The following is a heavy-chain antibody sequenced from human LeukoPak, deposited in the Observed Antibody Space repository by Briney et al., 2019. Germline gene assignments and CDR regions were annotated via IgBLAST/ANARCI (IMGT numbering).Heavy chain of an antibody. CDR3: ARYYLYDSSGYPPYYFDY. CDR2: TYPGDSDT. CDR1: GYSFTSYW. V-gene: IGHV5-51*01. D-gene: IGHD3-22*01. J-gene: IGHJ4*02. Sequence: GESLKISCKGSGYSFTSYWIGWVRQMPGKGLEWMGITYPGDSDTRYSPSFQGQVTISADKSISTAYLQWSSLKASDTAMYYCARYYLYDSSGYPPYYFDYWGQGTLVTVSS.